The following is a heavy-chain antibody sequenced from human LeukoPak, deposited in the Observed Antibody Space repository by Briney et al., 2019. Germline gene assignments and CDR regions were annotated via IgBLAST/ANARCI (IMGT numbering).Heavy chain of an antibody. CDR2: INHSGTT. J-gene: IGHJ4*02. CDR1: GGSFSGYY. V-gene: IGHV4-34*01. CDR3: ARGNYYDDR. D-gene: IGHD3-22*01. Sequence: SETLSLTCGVYGGSFSGYYWSWIRQPPGKGLEWIGEINHSGTTNYNPSLKSQVTISVDTSKNQFSLKLSSVTAADTAVYYCARGNYYDDRWGQGTLVTVSS.